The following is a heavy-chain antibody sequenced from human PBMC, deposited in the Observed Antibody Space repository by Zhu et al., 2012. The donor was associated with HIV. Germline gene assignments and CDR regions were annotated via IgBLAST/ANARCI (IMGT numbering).Heavy chain of an antibody. D-gene: IGHD3-22*01. V-gene: IGHV4-38-2*01. CDR1: GYSISSGYY. Sequence: QVQLQESGPGLVKSSETLSPTCAVSGYSISSGYYWGWIRQPPGKGLEWIGNIYHSGSTYYNPSLKSRVTISVDTSKNQFSLKLSSVTAADTAVYYCARHDRDSSGYYWRGFDYWGQGTLVTVSS. CDR3: ARHDRDSSGYYWRGFDY. J-gene: IGHJ4*02. CDR2: IYHSGST.